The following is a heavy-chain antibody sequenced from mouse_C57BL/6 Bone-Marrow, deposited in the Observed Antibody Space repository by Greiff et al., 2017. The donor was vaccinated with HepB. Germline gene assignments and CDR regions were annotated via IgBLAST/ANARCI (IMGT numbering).Heavy chain of an antibody. CDR1: GYTFTSYW. D-gene: IGHD2-4*01. CDR3: ARDLYYDYDVGYYFDY. J-gene: IGHJ2*01. CDR2: IHPNSGST. Sequence: QVQLQQPGAELVKPGASVKLSCKASGYTFTSYWMHWVKQRPGQGLEWIGMIHPNSGSTNYNEKFKSKATLTVDKSSSTAYMQLSSLTSENSAVYYCARDLYYDYDVGYYFDYWGQGTTLTVSS. V-gene: IGHV1-64*01.